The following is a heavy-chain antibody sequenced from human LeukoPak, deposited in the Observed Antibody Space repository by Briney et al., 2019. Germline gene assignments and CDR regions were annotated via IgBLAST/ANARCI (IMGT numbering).Heavy chain of an antibody. Sequence: GSLRLSCATSGFPFETNAMSWVRQAPGKGLEWVATIGNTETFYADSVTGRFTISRDNSKNTVNLQMNRLRVEDTAIYYCAKDWIQFNRVFDCFDSWGQGTLVTVSS. V-gene: IGHV3-23*01. CDR1: GFPFETNA. CDR2: IGNTET. D-gene: IGHD5-18*01. J-gene: IGHJ4*02. CDR3: AKDWIQFNRVFDCFDS.